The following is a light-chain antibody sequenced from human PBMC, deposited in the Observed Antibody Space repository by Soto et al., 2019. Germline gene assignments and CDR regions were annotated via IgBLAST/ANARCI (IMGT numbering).Light chain of an antibody. CDR3: QQYNSYPYT. CDR1: QSISSW. V-gene: IGKV1-5*01. CDR2: DDS. J-gene: IGKJ2*01. Sequence: DIQMTQSPSTLSASVGDRVTITCRASQSISSWLAWYQQKTGKAPKLLIYDDSSLESGVPSRFSGSGSGTEFTLTISSLQPDDFATYDCQQYNSYPYTFGQGTKLEIK.